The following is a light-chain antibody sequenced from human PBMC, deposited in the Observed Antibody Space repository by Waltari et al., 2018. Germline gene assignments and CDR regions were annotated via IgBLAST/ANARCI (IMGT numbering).Light chain of an antibody. J-gene: IGLJ3*02. CDR3: QSFDSSLRTSV. CDR1: SSNIGAGYD. Sequence: QSVLTQPPSVSGAPGQRVTLSCTGSSSNIGAGYDVHWYQQIPGTAPKLLIYGNKKRPSGVPDRFSGSQSGTSASLAITGLQAEDEADYYCQSFDSSLRTSVFGGGSRLTVL. CDR2: GNK. V-gene: IGLV1-40*01.